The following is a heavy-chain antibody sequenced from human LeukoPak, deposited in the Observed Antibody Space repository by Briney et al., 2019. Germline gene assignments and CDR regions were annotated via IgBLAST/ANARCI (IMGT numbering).Heavy chain of an antibody. CDR1: GGTFSSYA. CDR2: IIPIFGTA. CDR3: AREPQPYGDYVSDGMDV. J-gene: IGHJ6*02. D-gene: IGHD4-17*01. Sequence: SVKVSCKASGGTFSSYAISWVRQAPGQGLEWIGGIIPIFGTANYAQKFQGRVTITADESTSTAYMELSSLRSEDTAVYYCAREPQPYGDYVSDGMDVWGQGTTVTVSS. V-gene: IGHV1-69*13.